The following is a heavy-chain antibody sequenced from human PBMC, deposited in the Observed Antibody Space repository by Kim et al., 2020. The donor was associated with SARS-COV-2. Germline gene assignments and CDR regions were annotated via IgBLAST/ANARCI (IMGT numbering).Heavy chain of an antibody. CDR1: GFTFSSYA. J-gene: IGHJ6*02. Sequence: GGSLRLSCAASGFTFSSYAMSWVRQAPGKGLEWVSVVTGSGGSTYYADSVKGRFTISRDNSKNTLYLQMNSLRAEDTAIYYCAKDPNNWNAPHYYYGMDVWGQGTTVTVSS. CDR2: VTGSGGST. D-gene: IGHD1-1*01. V-gene: IGHV3-23*01. CDR3: AKDPNNWNAPHYYYGMDV.